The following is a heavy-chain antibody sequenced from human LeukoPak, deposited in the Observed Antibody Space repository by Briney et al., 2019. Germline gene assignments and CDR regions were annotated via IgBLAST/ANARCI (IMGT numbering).Heavy chain of an antibody. CDR1: GGSISSYY. CDR3: ARAAASGLYNWFDP. J-gene: IGHJ5*02. D-gene: IGHD6-13*01. CDR2: IYYSGST. V-gene: IGHV4-59*01. Sequence: SETLSLTCTVSGGSISSYYWSWIRQPPGKGLEWIGYIYYSGSTNYNPSLKSRVTISVDTSKNQSSLKLSSVTAADTAVYYCARAAASGLYNWFDPWGQGTLVTVSS.